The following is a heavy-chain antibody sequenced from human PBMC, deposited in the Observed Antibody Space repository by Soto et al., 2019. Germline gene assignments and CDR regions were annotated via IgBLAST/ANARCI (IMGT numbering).Heavy chain of an antibody. CDR3: ERGEAWTDEAFDI. CDR2: IWKDGNNK. CDR1: GFTVSNYG. Sequence: QVQLVESGEGVVQPGQSLRLCCAASGFTVSNYGMHWVRQAPGKGLEWVAVIWKDGNNKYYRDSVKGRFTISRDNSKNTLELQMSSLRGEDTAVYYCERGEAWTDEAFDIWGQGTMVTVSS. J-gene: IGHJ3*02. D-gene: IGHD5-12*01. V-gene: IGHV3-33*01.